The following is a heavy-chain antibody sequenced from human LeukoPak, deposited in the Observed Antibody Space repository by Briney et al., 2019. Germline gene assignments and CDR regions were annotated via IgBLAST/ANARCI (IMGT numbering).Heavy chain of an antibody. J-gene: IGHJ3*02. D-gene: IGHD2-2*02. CDR1: GYSFTSYW. V-gene: IGHV5-51*01. CDR3: ARRRVPAAIPPLDAFDI. Sequence: GESLKISCKGSGYSFTSYWIGWVRQMPGKGLEWMGIIYPGDSGTRYSPSFQGQVTISADKSISTAYLQWSSLKASDTAMYYCARRRVPAAIPPLDAFDIWGQGTMVTVSS. CDR2: IYPGDSGT.